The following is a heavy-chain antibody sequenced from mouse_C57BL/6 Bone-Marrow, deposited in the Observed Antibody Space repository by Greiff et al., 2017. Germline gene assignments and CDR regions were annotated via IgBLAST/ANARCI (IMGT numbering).Heavy chain of an antibody. Sequence: QVQLKESGAELVRPGTSVKMSCKASGYTFTNYWIGWAKQRPGHGLEWIGDIYPGGGYTNYNEKFKGKATLTADKSSSTAYMQFSSLTSEDSAIYYCASGNGSSYGFAYWGQGTLVTVSA. J-gene: IGHJ3*01. CDR3: ASGNGSSYGFAY. V-gene: IGHV1-63*01. CDR2: IYPGGGYT. D-gene: IGHD1-1*01. CDR1: GYTFTNYW.